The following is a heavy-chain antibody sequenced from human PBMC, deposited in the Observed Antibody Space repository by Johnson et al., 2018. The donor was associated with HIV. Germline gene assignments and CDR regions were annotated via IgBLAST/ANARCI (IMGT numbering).Heavy chain of an antibody. Sequence: QLVESGGGLVKPGGSLRLSCAASGFSFDSHAINWVRQAPGKGLQWVSAISYSGSSTYYADSVKGRITISRDNSRSTIYLHMINLRADDTALYYCAREISRYYYDYAAFDLWGQGTTVTVSS. CDR2: ISYSGSST. CDR1: GFSFDSHA. J-gene: IGHJ3*01. CDR3: AREISRYYYDYAAFDL. V-gene: IGHV3-23*04. D-gene: IGHD3-22*01.